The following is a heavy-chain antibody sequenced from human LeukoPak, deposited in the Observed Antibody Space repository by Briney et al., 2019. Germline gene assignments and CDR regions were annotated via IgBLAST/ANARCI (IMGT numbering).Heavy chain of an antibody. Sequence: SETLSLTCTVSGGSISSYYWSWIRQPPGKGLEWIGYIYYSGSTNYNPSLKSRVTISVDTSKNQFSLKLSSVTTADTAVYYCARAYDFWSGYYLFDYWGQGTLVTVSS. D-gene: IGHD3-3*01. CDR2: IYYSGST. CDR3: ARAYDFWSGYYLFDY. V-gene: IGHV4-59*01. CDR1: GGSISSYY. J-gene: IGHJ4*02.